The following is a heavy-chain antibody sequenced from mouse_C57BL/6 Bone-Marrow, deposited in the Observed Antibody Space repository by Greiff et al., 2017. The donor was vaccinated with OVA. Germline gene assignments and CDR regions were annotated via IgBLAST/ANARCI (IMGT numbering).Heavy chain of an antibody. D-gene: IGHD2-4*01. J-gene: IGHJ1*03. V-gene: IGHV1-54*01. CDR3: ARGLGGYFDV. Sequence: QVQLQQSGAELVRPGPSVKVSCKASGYAFTNYLIEWVKQRPGQGLEWIGVINPGSGGTNYNEKFKGKATLTADKSSSTAYMQLSSLTSEDSAVYFCARGLGGYFDVWGTGTTVTVSS. CDR2: INPGSGGT. CDR1: GYAFTNYL.